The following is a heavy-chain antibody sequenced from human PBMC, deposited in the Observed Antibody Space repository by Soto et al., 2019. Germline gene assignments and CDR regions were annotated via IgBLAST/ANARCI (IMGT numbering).Heavy chain of an antibody. Sequence: ASVKVSCKASGYTFTSYDINWVRQATGQGLEWMGWMNPNSGNTGYAQKFQGRVTMTRNTSISTAYMELSSLRSEDTAVYYCARGRGNYDILTGQYYFDYWGQGTLVTVSS. D-gene: IGHD3-9*01. CDR3: ARGRGNYDILTGQYYFDY. CDR1: GYTFTSYD. V-gene: IGHV1-8*01. CDR2: MNPNSGNT. J-gene: IGHJ4*02.